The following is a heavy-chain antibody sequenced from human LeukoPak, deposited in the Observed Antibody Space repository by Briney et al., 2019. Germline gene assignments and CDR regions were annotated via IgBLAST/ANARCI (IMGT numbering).Heavy chain of an antibody. J-gene: IGHJ6*02. V-gene: IGHV1-69*06. CDR2: IIPIFGTA. D-gene: IGHD2-2*01. Sequence: SVKVSCKASGGTFSSYAISWVRQAPGQGLEWMGGIIPIFGTANYAQKFQGRVTITADKSTSTAYMELSSLRAEDTAVYYCARDRGDIVVVPAATQPFGYGMDVWGQGTTVTVSS. CDR1: GGTFSSYA. CDR3: ARDRGDIVVVPAATQPFGYGMDV.